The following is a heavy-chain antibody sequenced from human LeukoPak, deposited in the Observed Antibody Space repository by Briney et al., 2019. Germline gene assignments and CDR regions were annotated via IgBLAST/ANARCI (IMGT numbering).Heavy chain of an antibody. V-gene: IGHV4-34*01. CDR1: GGSFSGYY. CDR2: INHSGST. Sequence: SETLSLTCAVYGGSFSGYYWSWIRQPPGKGLEWIGEINHSGSTNYNPSLKSRVTISVDTSKNQFSLKLSSVTAADTAVYYCARRRDFWRRNRNWFDPWGQGTLVTVSS. J-gene: IGHJ5*02. CDR3: ARRRDFWRRNRNWFDP. D-gene: IGHD3-3*01.